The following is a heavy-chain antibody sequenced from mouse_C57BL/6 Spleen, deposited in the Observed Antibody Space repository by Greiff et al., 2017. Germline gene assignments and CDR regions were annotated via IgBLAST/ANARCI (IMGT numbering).Heavy chain of an antibody. D-gene: IGHD4-1*01. Sequence: EVQLQESGPELVKPGASVKMSCKASGYTFTDYNMHWVKQSHGKSLEWIGYINPNNGGTSYNQKFKGKATLTVNKSSSTAYMELRSLTSEDSAVYYCARTGWDAFDYWGQGTTLTVSS. CDR2: INPNNGGT. CDR1: GYTFTDYN. J-gene: IGHJ2*01. V-gene: IGHV1-22*01. CDR3: ARTGWDAFDY.